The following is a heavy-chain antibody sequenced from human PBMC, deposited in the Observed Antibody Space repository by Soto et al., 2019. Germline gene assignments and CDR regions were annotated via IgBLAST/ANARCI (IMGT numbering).Heavy chain of an antibody. J-gene: IGHJ4*02. CDR3: AKSITARPFDY. V-gene: IGHV3-30-3*01. CDR2: LSYDVNNK. D-gene: IGHD6-6*01. CDR1: EFDCSSYA. Sequence: GGSMRLSCTASEFDCSSYAMHWIRQAPGKGLEWVAVLSYDVNNKYYADSVKGRFTISRDNSKNTLYLQMNSLRAEDTAVYYCAKSITARPFDYWGQGALVTVSS.